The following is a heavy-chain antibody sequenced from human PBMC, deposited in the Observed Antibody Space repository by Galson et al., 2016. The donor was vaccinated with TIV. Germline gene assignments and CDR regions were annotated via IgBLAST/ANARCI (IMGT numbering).Heavy chain of an antibody. CDR2: ISGGGGNI. J-gene: IGHJ6*02. D-gene: IGHD6-19*01. V-gene: IGHV3-23*01. CDR1: GFTFSSYA. CDR3: VKVPSSGFTYYYAMDV. Sequence: SLRLSCAASGFTFSSYAMTWVRQAPGKGLEWVTAISGGGGNIYYADSVKGRFTISRDNSKNTLYMQMNSLRAEDTAVYYCVKVPSSGFTYYYAMDVWGQGPRSPSL.